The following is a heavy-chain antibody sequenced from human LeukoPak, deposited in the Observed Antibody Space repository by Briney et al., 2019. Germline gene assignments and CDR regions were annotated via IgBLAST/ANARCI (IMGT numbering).Heavy chain of an antibody. CDR1: GFTFSSYG. CDR2: ISGSGGRT. Sequence: GGSLRLSCAASGFTFSSYGMSWVRQAPGKGLEWVSAISGSGGRTYYAESVKGRFTISRDNSKNTLYLQMTSLRAEDTAVYYCANGARRYDILTGYSSYGRLDYWGQGTLVTVSS. J-gene: IGHJ4*02. CDR3: ANGARRYDILTGYSSYGRLDY. D-gene: IGHD3-9*01. V-gene: IGHV3-23*01.